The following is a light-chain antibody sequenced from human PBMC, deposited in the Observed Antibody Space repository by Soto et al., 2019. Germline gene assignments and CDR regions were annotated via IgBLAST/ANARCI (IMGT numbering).Light chain of an antibody. CDR3: SSFTSSTSYV. Sequence: QSSPTQPAPLSWAPGKSIALSCTGTRSYVGSYNSVSWYQQYPGKAPKLMIHDVNNRPSGISDRFSGSKSGNTASLTISGLQAEDEADYYCSSFTSSTSYVFGTGTKVTVL. CDR2: DVN. J-gene: IGLJ1*01. CDR1: RSYVGSYNS. V-gene: IGLV2-14*03.